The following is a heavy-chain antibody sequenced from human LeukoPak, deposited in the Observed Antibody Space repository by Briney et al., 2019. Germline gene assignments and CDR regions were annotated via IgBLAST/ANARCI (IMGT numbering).Heavy chain of an antibody. CDR3: AKAPLYCSSTSCIYYYYGMGV. J-gene: IGHJ6*02. CDR2: ISYDGSNK. CDR1: GFTFSSYG. V-gene: IGHV3-30*18. Sequence: PGGSLRLFCAASGFTFSSYGMHWVRQAPGKGLEWVAVISYDGSNKYYADSVKGRFTISRDNSKNTLYLQMNSLRAEDTAVYYCAKAPLYCSSTSCIYYYYGMGVWGQGTTVTVSS. D-gene: IGHD2-2*01.